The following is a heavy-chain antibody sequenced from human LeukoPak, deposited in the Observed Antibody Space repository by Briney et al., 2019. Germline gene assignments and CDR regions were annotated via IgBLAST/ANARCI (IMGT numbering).Heavy chain of an antibody. Sequence: GGTLRLSCASSGFTFSSYSMNWVRQAPGKGLEWVSSISSSSSYIYYADSVKGRFIISRDNAKNSLYLQMNSLRAEDTAVYYCARDSSEDIVVVVAATVDYWGQGTLVTVSS. J-gene: IGHJ4*02. CDR1: GFTFSSYS. CDR3: ARDSSEDIVVVVAATVDY. V-gene: IGHV3-21*01. CDR2: ISSSSSYI. D-gene: IGHD2-15*01.